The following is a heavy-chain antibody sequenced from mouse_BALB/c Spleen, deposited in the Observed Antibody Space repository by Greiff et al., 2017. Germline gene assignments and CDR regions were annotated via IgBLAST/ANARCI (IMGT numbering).Heavy chain of an antibody. Sequence: VQLQQSGPELVKPGASVKMSCKASGYTFTSYYIHWVKQRPGQGLEWIGWIYPGDGSTKYNEKFKGKTTLTADKSSSTAYMLLSSLTSEDSAIYFCAREGTGYFDYWGQGTTLTVSS. CDR3: AREGTGYFDY. CDR2: IYPGDGST. CDR1: GYTFTSYY. J-gene: IGHJ2*01. D-gene: IGHD4-1*01. V-gene: IGHV1S56*01.